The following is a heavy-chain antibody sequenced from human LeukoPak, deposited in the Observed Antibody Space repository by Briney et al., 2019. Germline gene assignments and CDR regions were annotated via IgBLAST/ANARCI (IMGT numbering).Heavy chain of an antibody. Sequence: WASVKVSCKASGGTFSSYAISWVRQAPGQGLEWMGGIIPIFGTANYAQKFQGRVTITADESTSTAYMELSSLRSEDTAVYYCARDYRDYYDSSGYYPNYYYYYYGMDVWGQGTTVTVSS. D-gene: IGHD3-22*01. V-gene: IGHV1-69*01. CDR1: GGTFSSYA. CDR2: IIPIFGTA. J-gene: IGHJ6*02. CDR3: ARDYRDYYDSSGYYPNYYYYYYGMDV.